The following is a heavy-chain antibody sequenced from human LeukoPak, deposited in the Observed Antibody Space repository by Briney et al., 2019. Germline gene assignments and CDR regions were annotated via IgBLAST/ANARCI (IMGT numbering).Heavy chain of an antibody. CDR2: IYYSGST. J-gene: IGHJ4*02. V-gene: IGHV4-59*08. CDR1: GGSFSGYY. D-gene: IGHD3-22*01. Sequence: SETLSLTCAVYGGSFSGYYWSWIRQPPGKGLEWIGYIYYSGSTNYNPSLKSRVTISVDTSKNQFSLKMSSVTAADTAMYYCARLSYYYDSSGYYYYLDYWGQGTLVTVST. CDR3: ARLSYYYDSSGYYYYLDY.